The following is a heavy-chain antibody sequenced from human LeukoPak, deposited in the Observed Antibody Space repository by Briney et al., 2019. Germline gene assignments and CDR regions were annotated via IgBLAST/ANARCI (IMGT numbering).Heavy chain of an antibody. CDR1: GYTFTSYG. V-gene: IGHV1-18*04. CDR3: ARDRGIYCSGGSCFDY. Sequence: ASVKVSCTASGYTFTSYGISWVRQAPGQGLEWMGWISAYNGNTNYAQKLQGRVTMTTDTSTSTAYMELRSLRSDDTAVYYCARDRGIYCSGGSCFDYWGQGTLVTVSS. D-gene: IGHD2-15*01. CDR2: ISAYNGNT. J-gene: IGHJ4*02.